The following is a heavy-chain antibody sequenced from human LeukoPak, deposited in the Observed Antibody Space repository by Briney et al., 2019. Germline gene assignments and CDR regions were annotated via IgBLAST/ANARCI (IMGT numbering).Heavy chain of an antibody. CDR1: GFTFNTYT. CDR2: IGRSSIDK. CDR3: VGGDSREL. D-gene: IGHD3-22*01. V-gene: IGHV3-21*01. Sequence: GGSLRLSCTASGFTFNTYTMNWVRQAPGKGPEWISSIGRSSIDKYYADSVRGRFTISRDNAKNSLYVQMSSLRVEGTAVYYCVGGDSRELWGQGTLVTVSS. J-gene: IGHJ4*02.